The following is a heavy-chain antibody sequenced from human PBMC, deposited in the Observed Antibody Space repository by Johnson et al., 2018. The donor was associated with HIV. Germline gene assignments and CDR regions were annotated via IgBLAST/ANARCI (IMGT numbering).Heavy chain of an antibody. CDR1: GFTFSSYW. CDR3: ARSASKYDAFDI. CDR2: INSDGSDT. V-gene: IGHV3-74*01. J-gene: IGHJ3*02. Sequence: VQLVESGGGLVQPGGSLRLSCAASGFTFSSYWMYWVRQVPTKGLVWVSRINSDGSDTIYVDSVKGRFTISRDNAKDTLYLRMNNLRAEDTAMYYCARSASKYDAFDIWGQGTVVTVSS.